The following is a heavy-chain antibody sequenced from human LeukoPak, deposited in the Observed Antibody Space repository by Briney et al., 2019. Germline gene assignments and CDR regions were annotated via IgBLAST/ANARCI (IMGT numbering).Heavy chain of an antibody. CDR2: IYPGDSDT. CDR1: GYSFTSYW. V-gene: IGHV5-51*01. CDR3: ARQKEDVAAAGTSYYYYYGMDV. Sequence: GESLKISCKGSGYSFTSYWIGWVRQMPGKGLEWMGMIYPGDSDTRYSPSFQGQVTISADKSISTAYLQWSRLKASDTAMYYCARQKEDVAAAGTSYYYYYGMDVWGQGTTVTVSS. D-gene: IGHD6-13*01. J-gene: IGHJ6*02.